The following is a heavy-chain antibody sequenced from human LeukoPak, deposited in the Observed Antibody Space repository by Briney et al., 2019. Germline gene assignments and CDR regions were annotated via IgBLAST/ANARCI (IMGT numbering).Heavy chain of an antibody. CDR2: INPNSGGT. J-gene: IGHJ4*02. D-gene: IGHD2-2*01. CDR1: GYTFTSYD. V-gene: IGHV1-2*02. CDR3: ARGCSSTSCYY. Sequence: ASVKVSCKASGYTFTSYDINWVRQATGQGLEWMGWINPNSGGTNYAQKFQGRVTMTRDTSISTAYMELSRLRSDDTAVYYCARGCSSTSCYYWGQGTLVTVSS.